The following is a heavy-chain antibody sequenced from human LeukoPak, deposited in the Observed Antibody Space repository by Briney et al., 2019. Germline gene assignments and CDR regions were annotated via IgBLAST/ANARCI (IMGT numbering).Heavy chain of an antibody. V-gene: IGHV1-2*02. Sequence: GASVKVSCKASGYTFTGYYMHWVRQAPGQGLEWMACINPNSGGTNYAQKFQGRVTMTRDTSISTAYMELSRLRSDDTAVYYCARGNDILTGYYRLYFDYWGQGTLVTVSS. CDR3: ARGNDILTGYYRLYFDY. D-gene: IGHD3-9*01. CDR1: GYTFTGYY. CDR2: INPNSGGT. J-gene: IGHJ4*02.